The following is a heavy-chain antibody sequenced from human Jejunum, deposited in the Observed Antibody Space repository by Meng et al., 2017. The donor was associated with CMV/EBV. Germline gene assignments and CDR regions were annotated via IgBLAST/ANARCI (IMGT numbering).Heavy chain of an antibody. CDR1: GGSIRNDKW. D-gene: IGHD4-17*01. Sequence: QVQLQESGPGVVKPSGTLSFTCDVSGGSIRNDKWWSGVRQAPGKGLEWIGEIYHSGRTNYNPSVKSRVSMSVDKSQNHFSLRLSSVTAADTAVYYCTTLYGDSISWGQGTLVTVSS. CDR2: IYHSGRT. V-gene: IGHV4-4*02. J-gene: IGHJ4*02. CDR3: TTLYGDSIS.